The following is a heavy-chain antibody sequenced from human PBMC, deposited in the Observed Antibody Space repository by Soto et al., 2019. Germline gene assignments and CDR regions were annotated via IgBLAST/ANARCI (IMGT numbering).Heavy chain of an antibody. CDR2: IWFDGSNK. CDR3: VRDYTCGTGTSYGHNWFDP. V-gene: IGHV3-33*01. J-gene: IGHJ5*02. Sequence: QVQLVESGGGVVQPEKSLRLSCAASGFTFSNYGMQWVRQTPGKGLEWVAGIWFDGSNKYYADSVKGRFTISRDNSKNTVYMKIQSLSAEDTAVYYCVRDYTCGTGTSYGHNWFDPWGQGTLVSVSS. CDR1: GFTFSNYG. D-gene: IGHD3-10*01.